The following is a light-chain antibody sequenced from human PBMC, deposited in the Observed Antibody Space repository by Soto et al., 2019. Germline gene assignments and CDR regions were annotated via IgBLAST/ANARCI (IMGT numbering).Light chain of an antibody. CDR2: EDT. V-gene: IGLV2-23*01. Sequence: QSALTQPASVSGSPGQSITISCTGTFSDVGSYNLVSWYQQHPCKAPKLMIYEDTKRPSGVSNRFSGSKSGYTASLTISGLQAEDEADYYCCSYAGSSTVVFGGGTKVTVL. J-gene: IGLJ2*01. CDR1: FSDVGSYNL. CDR3: CSYAGSSTVV.